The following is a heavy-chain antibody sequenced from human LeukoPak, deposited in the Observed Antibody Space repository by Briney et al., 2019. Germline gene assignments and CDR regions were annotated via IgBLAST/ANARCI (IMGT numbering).Heavy chain of an antibody. CDR1: GFTFSTYG. V-gene: IGHV3-23*01. CDR3: AKVEGSGSYYNPFDY. J-gene: IGHJ4*02. D-gene: IGHD3-10*01. Sequence: LAGGSLRLACAASGFTFSTYGMSWVRQAPGKGLEWVSAISAGGTTTFYADSVKGRLTISRGNSKNTLYLQMNSLRAEDTAVYYCAKVEGSGSYYNPFDYWGQGTLVTVSS. CDR2: ISAGGTTT.